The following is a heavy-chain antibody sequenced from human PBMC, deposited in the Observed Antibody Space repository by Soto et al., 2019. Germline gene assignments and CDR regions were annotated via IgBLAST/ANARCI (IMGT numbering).Heavy chain of an antibody. Sequence: KPSETLSLTCSVSGGCISRGYYYWSWIRQPPGKGLEWIGNIYYSGNTYYNPSLKSRLIISIDTSKNKFSLKVGSVTAADTAVSYCASSSLYGIHGWGQGPTVIVSS. J-gene: IGHJ6*02. V-gene: IGHV4-30-4*01. CDR2: IYYSGNT. CDR1: GGCISRGYYY. CDR3: ASSSLYGIHG.